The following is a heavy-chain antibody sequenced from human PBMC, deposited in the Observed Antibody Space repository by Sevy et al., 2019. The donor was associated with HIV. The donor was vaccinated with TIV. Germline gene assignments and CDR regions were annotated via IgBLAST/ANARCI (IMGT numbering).Heavy chain of an antibody. J-gene: IGHJ5*02. CDR3: ARDLKSRFLLKQVTTSLDP. V-gene: IGHV3-33*01. Sequence: GGSLRLSCAASEFTFSSYGRHWVRQAPGKGLEWVAVIWYDGSNKYYADSVKGRFTISRDNSKNTLYLQMNSLRAEDTAVYYCARDLKSRFLLKQVTTSLDPWGQGTLVTVSS. CDR1: EFTFSSYG. D-gene: IGHD4-17*01. CDR2: IWYDGSNK.